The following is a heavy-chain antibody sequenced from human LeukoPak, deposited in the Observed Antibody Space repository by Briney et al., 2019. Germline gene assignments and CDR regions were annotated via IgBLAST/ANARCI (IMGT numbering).Heavy chain of an antibody. J-gene: IGHJ4*02. CDR2: ISAYNGNT. CDR3: ARDALGRKQQLGDY. V-gene: IGHV1-18*01. CDR1: GYTFTSYG. D-gene: IGHD6-13*01. Sequence: GASVTLSRNASGYTFTSYGNSRVRQPPGPGHGRMGWISAYNGNTNYAQKLQGRVTMTTDTSTSTAYMELRSLRSDDTAVYYCARDALGRKQQLGDYWGQGTLVTVSS.